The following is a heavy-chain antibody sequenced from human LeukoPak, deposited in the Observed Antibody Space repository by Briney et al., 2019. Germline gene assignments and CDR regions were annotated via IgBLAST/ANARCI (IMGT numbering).Heavy chain of an antibody. J-gene: IGHJ3*01. V-gene: IGHV3-66*02. CDR2: IYSGGDT. CDR1: GSTVKRNY. D-gene: IGHD3-22*01. Sequence: GGSLRLPCAVSGSTVKRNYMSWARQAPGKGLEWVSVIYSGGDTYYADSVKGRFTISRDNSKNTVYLQMNNLRPEDTAVYYCARLDDSNSRRPENDASDVWGQGTTVIVSS. CDR3: ARLDDSNSRRPENDASDV.